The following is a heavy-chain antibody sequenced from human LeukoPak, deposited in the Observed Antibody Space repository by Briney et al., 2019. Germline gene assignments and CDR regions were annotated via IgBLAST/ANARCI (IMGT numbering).Heavy chain of an antibody. CDR3: ARGVPGY. Sequence: PSETLSLTCAVYGGSFSGYYWSWIRQPPGKGLEWIGEINHSGSTNYNPSLKSRVTISVDTSKNQFSLKVTSVTAADTAVYYCARGVPGYWGQGMLVTVSS. J-gene: IGHJ4*02. D-gene: IGHD1-14*01. V-gene: IGHV4-34*01. CDR2: INHSGST. CDR1: GGSFSGYY.